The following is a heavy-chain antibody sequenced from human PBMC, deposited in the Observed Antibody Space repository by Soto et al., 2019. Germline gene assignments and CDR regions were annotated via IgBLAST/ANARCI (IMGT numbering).Heavy chain of an antibody. V-gene: IGHV4-61*01. Sequence: PSETLSLTCSVSGGSVSSASYYWSWIRQPPGKGLEWIGYVYYRGSTNYNPSLTGRVTISVDTSKNQFSLKLSSVTAADTAVYYCARYRGLYGLDVWGQGTTVTVSS. CDR1: GGSVSSASYY. CDR3: ARYRGLYGLDV. J-gene: IGHJ6*02. CDR2: VYYRGST.